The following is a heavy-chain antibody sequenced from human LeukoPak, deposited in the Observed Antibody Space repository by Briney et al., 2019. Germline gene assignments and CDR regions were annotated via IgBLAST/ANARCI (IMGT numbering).Heavy chain of an antibody. J-gene: IGHJ6*03. Sequence: PGGSLRLSCAASGFTFDDYGMSWVRQAPGKGLEWVAVISYDGSNKYYADSVKGRFTISRDNSKNTLYLQVNSLRAEDTAVYYCARGGITTNMDVWGKGTTVTVSS. CDR1: GFTFDDYG. CDR2: ISYDGSNK. D-gene: IGHD3-10*01. CDR3: ARGGITTNMDV. V-gene: IGHV3-30*03.